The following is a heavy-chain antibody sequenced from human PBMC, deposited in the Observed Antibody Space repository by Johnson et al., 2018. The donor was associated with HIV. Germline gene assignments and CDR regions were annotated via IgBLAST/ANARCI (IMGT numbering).Heavy chain of an antibody. CDR1: GFTFTNAW. CDR2: LKSRTDGETA. J-gene: IGHJ3*02. D-gene: IGHD1-26*01. V-gene: IGHV3-15*01. Sequence: MQLVESGGGLVKPGGSLRLSCAASGFTFTNAWMHWVRQAPGKGLEWVGRLKSRTDGETADYAAPVKGRFTISRDDSKNTLYLQMNSLKTEDTALYYCTTDVPGGPYYNAFDIWGQGTMVTVSS. CDR3: TTDVPGGPYYNAFDI.